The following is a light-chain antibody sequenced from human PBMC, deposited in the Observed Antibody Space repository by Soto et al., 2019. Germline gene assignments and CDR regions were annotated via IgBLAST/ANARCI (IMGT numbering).Light chain of an antibody. V-gene: IGKV1-27*01. CDR2: AAS. CDR3: QKYNSAPQT. Sequence: DIQMTQSPSSLSASVGDRVTITCRASKGTSGYLAWYQQKPGKAPQLLIYAASTLQSGVPSRFSGSGSGTDFTLTISGLQPEDVATYYCQKYNSAPQTFGQGTKVEIK. CDR1: KGTSGY. J-gene: IGKJ1*01.